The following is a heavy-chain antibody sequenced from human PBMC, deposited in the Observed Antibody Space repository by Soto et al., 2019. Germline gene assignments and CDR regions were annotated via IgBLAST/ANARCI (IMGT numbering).Heavy chain of an antibody. V-gene: IGHV2-5*01. CDR1: GFSLTTAGAG. CDR3: AHRGYGNYPRDNWFDP. J-gene: IGHJ5*02. CDR2: TYWNDDT. D-gene: IGHD4-17*01. Sequence: QITLKESGPTLVKPTQTLTLTCTFSGFSLTTAGAGVGWIRQPPGKALEWLALTYWNDDTRYNPSLKSRLTTTKDTPKNQGVHTMTYMDPVDTATYYCAHRGYGNYPRDNWFDPWGQGIQVIVSS.